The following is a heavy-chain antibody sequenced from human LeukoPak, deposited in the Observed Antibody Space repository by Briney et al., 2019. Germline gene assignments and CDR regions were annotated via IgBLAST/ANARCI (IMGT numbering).Heavy chain of an antibody. J-gene: IGHJ6*03. D-gene: IGHD3-10*01. CDR1: GGSISSSSYY. Sequence: PSETLSLTCTVSGGSISSSSYYWGWIRQPPGKGLEWIGSIYYSGSTYYNPSLKSRVTISVDTSKTQFSLNLSSVTAADTAVYYCAREDSGSYYNYYYFYMDVWGKGTTVTISS. CDR3: AREDSGSYYNYYYFYMDV. CDR2: IYYSGST. V-gene: IGHV4-39*07.